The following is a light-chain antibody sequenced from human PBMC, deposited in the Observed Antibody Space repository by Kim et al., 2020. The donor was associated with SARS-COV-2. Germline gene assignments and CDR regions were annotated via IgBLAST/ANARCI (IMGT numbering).Light chain of an antibody. Sequence: QSALTQPPSASGSPGQSVTISCTGSSSDVGGYNYVSWYQQHPGKAPKLMIYEVSERPSGVPDRFSGSKSGNTASLTVSGLQAEDEADYYCSSYAGSNIVLFGWGTQLTVL. CDR3: SSYAGSNIVL. J-gene: IGLJ2*01. CDR2: EVS. CDR1: SSDVGGYNY. V-gene: IGLV2-8*01.